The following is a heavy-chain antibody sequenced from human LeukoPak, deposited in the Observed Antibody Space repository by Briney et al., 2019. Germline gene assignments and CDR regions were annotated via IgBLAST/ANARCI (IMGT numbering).Heavy chain of an antibody. V-gene: IGHV3-30*04. D-gene: IGHD2-15*01. J-gene: IGHJ4*02. CDR1: GFTFSSYA. CDR2: ISYDGSNK. Sequence: GGSLRLSCAASGFTFSSYAMHWVRQAPGKGLEWVAVISYDGSNKYYADSVKGRFTISRDNSKNTLYLQMNSLRAEDTAVYYCASRRTASQWSDYWGQGTLVTVSS. CDR3: ASRRTASQWSDY.